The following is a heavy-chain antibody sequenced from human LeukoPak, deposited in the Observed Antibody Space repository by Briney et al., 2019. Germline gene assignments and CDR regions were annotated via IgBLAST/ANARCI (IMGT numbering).Heavy chain of an antibody. V-gene: IGHV4-34*01. CDR3: AWKRDGYLRL. J-gene: IGHJ4*02. Sequence: PSETLSLTCAVYGVASSGYYSTWIRQSPGKGLDWVGEIDHRGSTHYNPDLQRRVIISFDTSNSQFSLKLKSVPAAGTALYYYAWKRDGYLRLWSQGTLVSV. D-gene: IGHD3-22*01. CDR1: GVASSGYY. CDR2: IDHRGST.